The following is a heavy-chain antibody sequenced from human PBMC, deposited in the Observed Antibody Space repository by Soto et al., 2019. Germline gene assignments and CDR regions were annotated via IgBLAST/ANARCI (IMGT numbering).Heavy chain of an antibody. CDR2: ISGSGGST. CDR3: AKSPIVVVPAAIRYYFDY. D-gene: IGHD2-2*01. J-gene: IGHJ4*02. Sequence: GGSLRLSCAASGFTFSSYAMSWVRQAPGKGLEWVSAISGSGGSTYYADSVKGRFTISRDNSKNTLYLQMNSLRAEDTAVYYCAKSPIVVVPAAIRYYFDYWGQGTLVTVSS. V-gene: IGHV3-23*01. CDR1: GFTFSSYA.